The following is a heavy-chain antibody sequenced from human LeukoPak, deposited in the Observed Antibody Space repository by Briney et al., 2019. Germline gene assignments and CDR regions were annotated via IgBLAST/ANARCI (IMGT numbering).Heavy chain of an antibody. CDR3: GRDLGGRGGA. CDR1: GFSFSTYW. V-gene: IGHV3-74*01. Sequence: AGSLRLSCAASGFSFSTYWMHWVRHVPGTGLVWVSRTNTDGSITDYADSVKGRFTISRDNAKDTLYLQMNSLRPEDAAVYYCGRDLGGRGGAWGQGTLVTVSS. J-gene: IGHJ5*02. CDR2: TNTDGSIT. D-gene: IGHD1-26*01.